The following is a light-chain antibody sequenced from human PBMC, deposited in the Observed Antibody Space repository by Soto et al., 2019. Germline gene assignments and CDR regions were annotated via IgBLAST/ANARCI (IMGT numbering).Light chain of an antibody. V-gene: IGLV2-14*01. CDR2: EVS. CDR3: SSYTGSSTVV. Sequence: QSALTQPASVSESPGQSITISCTGTSNDIGGYNYVSWYQHHPGKAPKLMIYEVSNRPSGVSHRFSGSKSGNTASLTISGVQAEDEADYYCSSYTGSSTVVFGGGTKLTVL. CDR1: SNDIGGYNY. J-gene: IGLJ2*01.